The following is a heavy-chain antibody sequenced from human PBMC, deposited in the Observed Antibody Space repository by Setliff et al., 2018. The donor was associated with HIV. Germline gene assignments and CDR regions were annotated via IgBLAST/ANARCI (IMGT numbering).Heavy chain of an antibody. CDR3: ARDAEPYYDFWSGYYTD. D-gene: IGHD3-3*01. J-gene: IGHJ4*02. CDR2: ISYDGSNK. CDR1: GFTFSSYA. V-gene: IGHV3-30*04. Sequence: GGSLRLSCAASGFTFSSYAMHWVRQAPGKGLEWVAVISYDGSNKYYADSVKGRFTIARDNSKNTLYLKMNSLRAEDTAVYYCARDAEPYYDFWSGYYTDGGQGTLVTVSS.